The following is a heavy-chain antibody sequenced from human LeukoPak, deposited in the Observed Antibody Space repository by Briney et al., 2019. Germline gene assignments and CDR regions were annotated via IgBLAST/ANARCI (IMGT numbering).Heavy chain of an antibody. V-gene: IGHV3-30*02. CDR3: AKDSRDDILTGYPHDAFGI. CDR1: GFTFSSYG. J-gene: IGHJ3*02. Sequence: GGSLRLSCAASGFTFSSYGMHWVRQAPGKGLEWVAFIRYDGSNKYYADSVKGRFTISRDNSKNTLYLQMNSLRAEDTAVYYCAKDSRDDILTGYPHDAFGIWGQGTMVTVSS. D-gene: IGHD3-9*01. CDR2: IRYDGSNK.